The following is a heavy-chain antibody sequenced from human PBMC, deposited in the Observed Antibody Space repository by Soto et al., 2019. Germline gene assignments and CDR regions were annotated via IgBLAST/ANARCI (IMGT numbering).Heavy chain of an antibody. CDR2: ISAYNGNT. CDR1: GYTFTSYG. V-gene: IGHV1-18*01. D-gene: IGHD4-17*01. CDR3: ARFKDGDYEPPDAFDI. J-gene: IGHJ3*02. Sequence: QVQLVQSGAEVKKPGASVKVSCKASGYTFTSYGISWVRQAPGQALEWMGWISAYNGNTNYAQKLQGRVTMTTDTSTSTAYMELRSLRSDDTAVYYCARFKDGDYEPPDAFDIWGQGTMVTVSS.